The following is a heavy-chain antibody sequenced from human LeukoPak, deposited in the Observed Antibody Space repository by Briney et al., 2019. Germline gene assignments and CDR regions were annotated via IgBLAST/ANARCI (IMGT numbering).Heavy chain of an antibody. V-gene: IGHV3-30-3*01. J-gene: IGHJ4*02. CDR2: ISYGGSNK. CDR3: ARDCQSRGYYQENYFDY. Sequence: GGSLRLSCAACGFTFSIYAMHWLREAPGKAREGGAVISYGGSNKYYADPVKGRFTISRDNSKNTLYLQMTRLRAEDTAVYYGARDCQSRGYYQENYFDYWGQGTLVTVSS. D-gene: IGHD3-22*01. CDR1: GFTFSIYA.